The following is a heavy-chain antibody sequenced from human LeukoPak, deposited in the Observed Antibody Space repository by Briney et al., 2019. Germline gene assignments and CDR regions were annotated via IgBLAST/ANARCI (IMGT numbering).Heavy chain of an antibody. V-gene: IGHV3-23*01. CDR2: ISGSAGST. J-gene: IGHJ4*02. CDR3: AKAPCSSTTCYFDS. Sequence: PGGSLRLSCAASGFTFSNYAMNWVRQAPGKGLEWVSGISGSAGSTYYADSVKGRFTISRDDSKNTLYLQMSSLRAEDTAVYYCAKAPCSSTTCYFDSWGQGTLVTVSS. D-gene: IGHD2-2*01. CDR1: GFTFSNYA.